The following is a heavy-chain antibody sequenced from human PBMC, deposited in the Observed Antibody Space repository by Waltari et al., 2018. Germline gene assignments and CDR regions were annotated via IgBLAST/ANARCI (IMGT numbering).Heavy chain of an antibody. V-gene: IGHV1-2*02. CDR2: INPNSGGT. CDR1: GYTFTGFY. CDR3: ARDTLDDFDY. Sequence: QVYLAQSGAEVKKPGASVKVSCKASGYTFTGFYLHWVRQAPGQGLEWMGWINPNSGGTHYAQKFLGRVTMTADTSISVTYMELNSLRSDDTAIYYCARDTLDDFDYWGQGTLVTVSS. J-gene: IGHJ4*02.